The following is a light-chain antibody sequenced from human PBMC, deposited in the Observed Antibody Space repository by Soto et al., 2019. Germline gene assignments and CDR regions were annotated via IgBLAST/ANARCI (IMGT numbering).Light chain of an antibody. Sequence: VLTQSPATLSLSPGERATLSCRASQSVSSYLAWYQQKLGQAPRLLIYDASNRATGIPARFSGSGSGTDFTLTISSLEPEDFAVYYCQQRSNWPLTFGGGTKVDIK. V-gene: IGKV3-11*01. J-gene: IGKJ4*01. CDR2: DAS. CDR1: QSVSSY. CDR3: QQRSNWPLT.